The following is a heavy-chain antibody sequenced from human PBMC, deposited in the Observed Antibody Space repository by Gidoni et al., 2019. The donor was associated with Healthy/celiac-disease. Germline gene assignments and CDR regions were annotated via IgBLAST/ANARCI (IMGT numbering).Heavy chain of an antibody. CDR3: ARDLTYGDPPPYQHYYYYYGMDV. V-gene: IGHV3-33*01. D-gene: IGHD4-17*01. CDR1: GFTFSSYG. Sequence: QVQLVESGGGVVQPGRSLRLSCSASGFTFSSYGMHWVRQAPGKGLEWVAVIWYDGSNKYYADSVKGRFTISRDNSKNTLYLQMNSLRAEDTAVYYCARDLTYGDPPPYQHYYYYYGMDVWGQGTTVTVSS. J-gene: IGHJ6*02. CDR2: IWYDGSNK.